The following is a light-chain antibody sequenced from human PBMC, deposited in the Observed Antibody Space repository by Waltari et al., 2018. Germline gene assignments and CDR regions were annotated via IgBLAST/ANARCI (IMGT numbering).Light chain of an antibody. CDR2: GAA. Sequence: IVMTQSPATLSVSPGEGATLSCKASQSLSSNLAWYQQNPGPLPRLRIYGAATRATGIPARVSGSGSGTEFTLTISSLQAEDFAVYYCQERGRTFGQGTKVEIK. J-gene: IGKJ1*01. CDR1: QSLSSN. V-gene: IGKV3-15*01. CDR3: QERGRT.